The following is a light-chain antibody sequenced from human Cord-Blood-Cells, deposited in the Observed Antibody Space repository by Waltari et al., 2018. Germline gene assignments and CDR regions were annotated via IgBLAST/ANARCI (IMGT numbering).Light chain of an antibody. Sequence: QSALTQPASVSGSPGQSITISCTGTSSDVGGYNYVPWYQQHPDKAPKLMIYDVSNRPSGVSNRFSGSKSGNTASLTISGLQAEDEADYYCSSYTSSRVFGTGTKVTVL. CDR2: DVS. J-gene: IGLJ1*01. V-gene: IGLV2-14*01. CDR3: SSYTSSRV. CDR1: SSDVGGYNY.